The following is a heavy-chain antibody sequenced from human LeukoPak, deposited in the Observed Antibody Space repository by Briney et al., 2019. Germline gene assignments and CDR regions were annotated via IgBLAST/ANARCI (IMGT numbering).Heavy chain of an antibody. V-gene: IGHV3-11*04. J-gene: IGHJ3*02. Sequence: GGSLRLPCAASGFNFSDYYMSWVRQAPGKGLEWVSYISATGGTIYYADSVKGRFTISRDNAKNSLYLQMNSLRVEDTALYYCANFDGDSQAFHIWGLGTMVTVSS. CDR2: ISATGGTI. CDR3: ANFDGDSQAFHI. CDR1: GFNFSDYY. D-gene: IGHD3-9*01.